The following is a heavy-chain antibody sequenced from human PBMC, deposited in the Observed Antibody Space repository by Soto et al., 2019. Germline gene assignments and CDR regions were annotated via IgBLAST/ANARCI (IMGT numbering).Heavy chain of an antibody. J-gene: IGHJ4*02. D-gene: IGHD2-21*02. Sequence: QVQLQESGPGLVKPSQTLSLTCTVSGGSISSGGYYWSWIRQHPGKGLEWIGYIYYSGSTYYNPSLKSRVTISVDTSKNQFSLKLSSVTAADTAVYYCASTYTVVTPWTLILDYWGQGTLVTVSS. CDR1: GGSISSGGYY. CDR2: IYYSGST. V-gene: IGHV4-31*03. CDR3: ASTYTVVTPWTLILDY.